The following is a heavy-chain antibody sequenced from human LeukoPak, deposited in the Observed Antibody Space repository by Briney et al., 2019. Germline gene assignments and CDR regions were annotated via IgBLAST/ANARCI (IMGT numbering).Heavy chain of an antibody. Sequence: SGGSLRLSCAASGFTFGRSEMNWVSQAPGKGLEWVSYISTLGTKIYYADSVRGRFTMSRDNAKNSLYLQMDSLRAEDTAIYYCARERVTTGGDACDIWGQGTMVTVSS. CDR3: ARERVTTGGDACDI. CDR2: ISTLGTKI. D-gene: IGHD4-17*01. CDR1: GFTFGRSE. J-gene: IGHJ3*02. V-gene: IGHV3-48*03.